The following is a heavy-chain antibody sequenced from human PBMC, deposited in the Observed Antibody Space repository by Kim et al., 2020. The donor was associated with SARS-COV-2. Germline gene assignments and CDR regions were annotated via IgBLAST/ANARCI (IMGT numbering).Heavy chain of an antibody. CDR3: AKDSAPGS. D-gene: IGHD3-10*01. V-gene: IGHV3-30*02. J-gene: IGHJ5*02. Sequence: GSNKYYADSVKGRFTSSRDNSKNTLYRQMNSRRAEDTAVYYCAKDSAPGSWGQGTLVTVSS. CDR2: GSNK.